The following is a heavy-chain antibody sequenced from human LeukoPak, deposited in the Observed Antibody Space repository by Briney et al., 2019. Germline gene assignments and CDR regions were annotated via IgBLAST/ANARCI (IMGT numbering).Heavy chain of an antibody. CDR1: GFTFGNYN. CDR3: ARVVVAANPDAFDI. CDR2: ISSSSSTI. V-gene: IGHV3-48*02. Sequence: PGGFLRLSCAASGFTFGNYNINWVRQAPGKGLGWLSYISSSSSTIYYAHSVKGRFTISRDNAKNSLYLQMNSLRDEDTAVYYCARVVVAANPDAFDIWGQGTMVTVSS. J-gene: IGHJ3*02. D-gene: IGHD2-15*01.